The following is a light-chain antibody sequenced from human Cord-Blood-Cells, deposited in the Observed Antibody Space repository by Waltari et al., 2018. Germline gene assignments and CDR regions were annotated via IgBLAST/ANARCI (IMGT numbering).Light chain of an antibody. CDR1: SSYVGGYKY. CDR3: CSYAGSYTLV. J-gene: IGLJ3*02. V-gene: IGLV2-11*01. CDR2: DVS. Sequence: QSALTQPRSVSGSPGQSVTISCTGTSSYVGGYKYFPWYQQHPGTAPKLMIYDVSKRPSGVPDRFSGSKSGNTASLTISGLQAEDEADYYCCSYAGSYTLVFGGGTKLTVL.